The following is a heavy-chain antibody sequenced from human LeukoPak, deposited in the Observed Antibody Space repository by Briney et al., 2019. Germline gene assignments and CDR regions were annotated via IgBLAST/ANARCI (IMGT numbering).Heavy chain of an antibody. CDR2: IYYSGST. J-gene: IGHJ6*03. D-gene: IGHD4-17*01. CDR3: ARSTGSYGDYGQYYYYYMDV. Sequence: SETLSLTCTVSGGSISSYYWSWIRQPPGKGLEWIGYIYYSGSTNYNPSLKSRVTISVDTSKNQFSLKLSSVTAADTAVYYCARSTGSYGDYGQYYYYYMDVWGKGTTVTVSS. CDR1: GGSISSYY. V-gene: IGHV4-59*01.